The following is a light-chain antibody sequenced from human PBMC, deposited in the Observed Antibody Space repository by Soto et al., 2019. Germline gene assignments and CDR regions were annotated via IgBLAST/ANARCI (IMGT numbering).Light chain of an antibody. Sequence: QSVLTQPPSVSGAPGQKVTISCTGSSSNIGAGYDVHWYQQLPGTAPKLLIYGNSNRPSGVPDRFSGSKSGTSASLAITGLQADDQADYDCQSYDSSLSGLVFGTGTKLTVL. J-gene: IGLJ1*01. V-gene: IGLV1-40*01. CDR1: SSNIGAGYD. CDR3: QSYDSSLSGLV. CDR2: GNS.